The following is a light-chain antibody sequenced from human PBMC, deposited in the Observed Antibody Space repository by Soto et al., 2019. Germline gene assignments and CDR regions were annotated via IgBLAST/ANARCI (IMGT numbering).Light chain of an antibody. CDR1: QSISSW. J-gene: IGKJ1*01. CDR2: KAS. Sequence: DIPMTQSPSTLSASVGDRVTITCRASQSISSWLAWYQQKPGKAPKLLIYKASSLESGVPSRFSGSGSGTEFTLTISSLQPDDFATFYCQQYGSYPWTFGQGTKVEVK. CDR3: QQYGSYPWT. V-gene: IGKV1-5*03.